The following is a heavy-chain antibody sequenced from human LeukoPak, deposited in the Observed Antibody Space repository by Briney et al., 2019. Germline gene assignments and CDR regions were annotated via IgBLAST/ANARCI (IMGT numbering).Heavy chain of an antibody. J-gene: IGHJ4*02. V-gene: IGHV7-4-1*02. Sequence: ASVKVSCKASGYTFTSYAMNWVRQAPGQGLEWMGWINTNTGNPTYAQGFTGRFVFSLDTSVSTAYLQISSLKAEDTAVYYCARVLYGDYTANTAGRLGYWGQGTLVTVSS. CDR3: ARVLYGDYTANTAGRLGY. CDR2: INTNTGNP. D-gene: IGHD4-17*01. CDR1: GYTFTSYA.